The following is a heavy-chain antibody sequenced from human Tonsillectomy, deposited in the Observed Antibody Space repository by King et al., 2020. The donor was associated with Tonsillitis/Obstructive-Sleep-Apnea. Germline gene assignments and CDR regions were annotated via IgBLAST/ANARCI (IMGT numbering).Heavy chain of an antibody. CDR3: ARDGSWYGNFDL. CDR1: GGSIGSYY. CDR2: IYYSGST. V-gene: IGHV4-59*01. Sequence: QLQESGPGLVKPSETLSLTCTVSGGSIGSYYWSWIRQPPGKGLEWIGYIYYSGSTNYNPSLKSRVTISVDTSKNQFSLKLSSVTAADTAVYYCARDGSWYGNFDLWGRGTLVTVSS. D-gene: IGHD6-13*01. J-gene: IGHJ2*01.